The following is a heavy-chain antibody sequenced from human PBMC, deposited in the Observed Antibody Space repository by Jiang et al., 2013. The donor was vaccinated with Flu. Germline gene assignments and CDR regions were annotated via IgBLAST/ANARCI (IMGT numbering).Heavy chain of an antibody. CDR1: GYSFTNYW. J-gene: IGHJ4*02. CDR2: IYPSDSNT. D-gene: IGHD4-11*01. Sequence: GAEVKKPGESLKISCKASGYSFTNYWIGWVRQMPGKGLEWMGIIYPSDSNTRYSPSFQGQVTISADKSISTAYLQWSSLKASDSAMYYCARHWAYSNYPPDYWGQGTLVTVSS. V-gene: IGHV5-51*01. CDR3: ARHWAYSNYPPDY.